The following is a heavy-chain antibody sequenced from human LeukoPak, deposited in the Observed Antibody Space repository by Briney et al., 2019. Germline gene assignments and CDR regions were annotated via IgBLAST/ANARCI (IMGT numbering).Heavy chain of an antibody. Sequence: GGSLRLSCAASGFTFSSYSMNWVRQAPGKGLEWVSYISSSSSTIYYTDSVKGRFTISRDNAKNSLYLQMNSLRAEDTAVYYCAREGLAAAFDYWGQGTLVTVSS. CDR2: ISSSSSTI. CDR3: AREGLAAAFDY. V-gene: IGHV3-48*01. J-gene: IGHJ4*02. CDR1: GFTFSSYS. D-gene: IGHD6-13*01.